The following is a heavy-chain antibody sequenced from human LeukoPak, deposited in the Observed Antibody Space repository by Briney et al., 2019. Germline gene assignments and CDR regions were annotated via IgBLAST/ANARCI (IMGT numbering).Heavy chain of an antibody. CDR3: ARAGPDILNFDWLLYIDY. Sequence: SETLSRTCAVYGGSFSGYYWSWIRQPPGKGLEWIGEINHSGSTNYNPSLKSRVTISVDTSKNQFSLKLSSVTAADTAVYYCARAGPDILNFDWLLYIDYWGQGTLVTVSS. CDR1: GGSFSGYY. V-gene: IGHV4-34*01. CDR2: INHSGST. J-gene: IGHJ4*02. D-gene: IGHD3-9*01.